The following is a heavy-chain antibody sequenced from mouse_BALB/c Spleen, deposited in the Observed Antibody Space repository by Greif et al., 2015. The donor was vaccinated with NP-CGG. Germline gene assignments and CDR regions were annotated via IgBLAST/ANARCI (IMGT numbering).Heavy chain of an antibody. V-gene: IGHV1S34*01. CDR2: ISCYNGAT. CDR3: ARERAYYRYESLMDH. J-gene: IGHJ4*01. CDR1: GYSFTGYY. D-gene: IGHD2-14*01. Sequence: LAKTGASVKISCKASGYSFTGYYMHWVKQSHGKSLEWIGYISCYNGATSYNQEFKGKATFTVDTSSSTAYMQFNSLTSEDSAVYYCARERAYYRYESLMDHWGQGTSVTVSS.